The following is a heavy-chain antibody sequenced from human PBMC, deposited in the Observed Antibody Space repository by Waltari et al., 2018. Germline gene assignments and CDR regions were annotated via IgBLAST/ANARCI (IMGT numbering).Heavy chain of an antibody. Sequence: QVQLVQSGAEVKKPGASVKVSCKASGYTFTSYGISWVRQAPGQGLEWMGWISGYNGDTNFAQKFQGRVTMTRNTSISTAYMELSSLRSEDTAVYYCARDGYNHNWFDPWGQGTLVTVSS. CDR1: GYTFTSYG. J-gene: IGHJ5*02. D-gene: IGHD5-12*01. CDR2: ISGYNGDT. CDR3: ARDGYNHNWFDP. V-gene: IGHV1-18*01.